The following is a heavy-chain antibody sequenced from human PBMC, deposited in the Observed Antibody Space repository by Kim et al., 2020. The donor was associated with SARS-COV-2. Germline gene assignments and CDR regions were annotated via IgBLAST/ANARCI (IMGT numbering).Heavy chain of an antibody. J-gene: IGHJ5*02. CDR1: GGSISSYY. CDR3: ARDEQQLVRNWFDP. V-gene: IGHV4-4*07. Sequence: SETLSLTCTVSGGSISSYYWSWIRQPAGKGLEWIGRIYTRGSTKYNPSLKSRVTMSVDTSKNQFSLKLSSVTAADTAVYYCARDEQQLVRNWFDPWGQGTLVTVSS. CDR2: IYTRGST. D-gene: IGHD6-13*01.